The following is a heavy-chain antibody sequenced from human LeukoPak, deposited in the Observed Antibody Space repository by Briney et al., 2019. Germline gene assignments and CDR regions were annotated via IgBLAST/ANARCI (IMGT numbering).Heavy chain of an antibody. Sequence: GGSLRLSCTASGFTFSDHAMHWVRQAPGKGLEWVSVISYHARDQFYADSVKGRFTVSRDNSRNTLYLQMNSLRAEDSAVYYCAAQPCINGICYLDYWGQGTLVTVSS. CDR3: AAQPCINGICYLDY. CDR1: GFTFSDHA. D-gene: IGHD2-8*01. CDR2: ISYHARDQ. J-gene: IGHJ4*02. V-gene: IGHV3-30*04.